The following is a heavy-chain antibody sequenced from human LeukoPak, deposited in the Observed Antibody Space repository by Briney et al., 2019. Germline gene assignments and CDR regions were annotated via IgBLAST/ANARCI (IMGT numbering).Heavy chain of an antibody. V-gene: IGHV3-43*02. CDR2: ISADGGTT. D-gene: IGHD1-7*01. CDR1: GSTFDEES. J-gene: IGHJ4*02. Sequence: GGCLSLSSAASGSTFDEESIHWARQAPGKGLEWVSLISADGGTTYYADSVKGRFTISRDNGKNSLYLQMNSLRTEDTALYYCAGYHWNYYSEYWGEAPRVTVPS. CDR3: AGYHWNYYSEY.